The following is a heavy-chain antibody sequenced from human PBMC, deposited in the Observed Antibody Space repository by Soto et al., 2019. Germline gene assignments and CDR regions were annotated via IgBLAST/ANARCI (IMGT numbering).Heavy chain of an antibody. CDR2: FDPEDGET. J-gene: IGHJ5*02. Sequence: ASLKVSCKVSGYTLTELSMHWVRQAPGKGLEWMGGFDPEDGETIYAQKFQGRVTMTEDTSTDTAYMELSSLRSEDTAVYYCATEGDSSGWQRINWFDPWGQGTLVTVSS. D-gene: IGHD6-19*01. CDR3: ATEGDSSGWQRINWFDP. V-gene: IGHV1-24*01. CDR1: GYTLTELS.